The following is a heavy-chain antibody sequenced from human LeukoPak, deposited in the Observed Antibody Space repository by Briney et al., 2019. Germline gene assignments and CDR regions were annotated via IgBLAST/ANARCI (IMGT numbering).Heavy chain of an antibody. CDR2: INHSGST. CDR3: ARTLLTAMEFDY. Sequence: SETLSLTCAVYGGSFSGYYWSWIRQPPGKGLEWIGEINHSGSTNYNPSLKSRVTISVDTSKNQFSLKLSSVTAADTAVYYCARTLLTAMEFDYWGQGTLVTVSS. D-gene: IGHD5-18*01. V-gene: IGHV4-34*01. CDR1: GGSFSGYY. J-gene: IGHJ4*02.